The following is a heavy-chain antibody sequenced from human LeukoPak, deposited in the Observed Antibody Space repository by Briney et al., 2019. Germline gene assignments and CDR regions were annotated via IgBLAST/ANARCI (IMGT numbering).Heavy chain of an antibody. Sequence: PSETLSLTCTVSGYSISSGYYWGWIRQPPGKGLEWIGSIYHSGSTYYNPSLKSRVTISVDTSKNQFSLKLSSVTAADTAVYYCARLYSSSWYEFDYWGQGTLVTVSS. D-gene: IGHD6-13*01. J-gene: IGHJ4*02. V-gene: IGHV4-38-2*02. CDR1: GYSISSGYY. CDR2: IYHSGST. CDR3: ARLYSSSWYEFDY.